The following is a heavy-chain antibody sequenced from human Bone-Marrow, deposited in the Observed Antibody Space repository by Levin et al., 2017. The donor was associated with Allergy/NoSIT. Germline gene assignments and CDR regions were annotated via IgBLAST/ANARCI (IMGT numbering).Heavy chain of an antibody. CDR1: GDTFSSDS. CDR3: TRSTSYPAYAFDI. V-gene: IGHV1-69*13. CDR2: IIPIFGTT. J-gene: IGHJ3*02. D-gene: IGHD3-9*01. Sequence: ASVKVSCKASGDTFSSDSINWMRQAPGQGLEWMGGIIPIFGTTQYAQRIQGRVTISADESTSTAYMELSSLRSEDTAVYYCTRSTSYPAYAFDIWGQGTMVIVSS.